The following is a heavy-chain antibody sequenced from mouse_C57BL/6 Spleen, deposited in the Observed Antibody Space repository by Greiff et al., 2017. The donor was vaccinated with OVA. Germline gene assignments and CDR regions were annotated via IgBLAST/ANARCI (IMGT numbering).Heavy chain of an antibody. CDR3: ARGITTVVATGAMDY. D-gene: IGHD1-1*01. CDR1: GYTFTSYW. J-gene: IGHJ4*01. V-gene: IGHV1-69*01. CDR2: IDPSDSYT. Sequence: VQLQQPGAELVMPGASVKLSCKASGYTFTSYWMHWVKQRPGQGLEWIGEIDPSDSYTNYNQKFEGKSTLTVDKSSSTAYMQLSSLTSEDSAVYYCARGITTVVATGAMDYWGQGTSVTVSS.